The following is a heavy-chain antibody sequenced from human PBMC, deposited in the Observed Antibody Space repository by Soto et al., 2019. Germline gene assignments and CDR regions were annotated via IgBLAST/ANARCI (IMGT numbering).Heavy chain of an antibody. D-gene: IGHD3-9*01. Sequence: QVQLVQSGAEVKKPGASVKVSCKASGYTFTSFDINWVRQASGQGLEWMGWMNPNNGKTGFAQKFQGRITLTRNTSIGTAYMELGSLRSDDTAGYYCARNSDMDYWGQGTLVTVSS. J-gene: IGHJ4*02. CDR3: ARNSDMDY. CDR1: GYTFTSFD. CDR2: MNPNNGKT. V-gene: IGHV1-8*01.